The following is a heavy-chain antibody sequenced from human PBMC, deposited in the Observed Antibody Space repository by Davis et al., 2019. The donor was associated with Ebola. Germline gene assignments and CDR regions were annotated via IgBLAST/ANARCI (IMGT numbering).Heavy chain of an antibody. J-gene: IGHJ4*02. CDR1: GFTFSSYG. CDR3: ARDPLVAAAGFFDY. V-gene: IGHV3-33*01. Sequence: PGGSLRLSCAASGFTFSSYGMHWVRQAPGKGLEWVAVIWYDGSNKYYADSVKGRFTISRDNSKNTLYLQMNSLRAEDTAVYYCARDPLVAAAGFFDYWGQGTLVTVSS. CDR2: IWYDGSNK. D-gene: IGHD6-13*01.